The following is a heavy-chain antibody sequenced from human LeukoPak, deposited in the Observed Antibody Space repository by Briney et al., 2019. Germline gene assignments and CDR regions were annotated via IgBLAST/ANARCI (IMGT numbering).Heavy chain of an antibody. D-gene: IGHD4-17*01. V-gene: IGHV3-21*01. Sequence: GGSLRLSCAASGFTFSSYSMNWVRQAPGKGLEWLSSISSSSSYIYYADSVKGRFTISRDNAKNSLYLQMNSLRAEDTAVYYCARNAHDYGDYGFDYWGQGTLVTVSS. CDR2: ISSSSSYI. CDR3: ARNAHDYGDYGFDY. CDR1: GFTFSSYS. J-gene: IGHJ4*02.